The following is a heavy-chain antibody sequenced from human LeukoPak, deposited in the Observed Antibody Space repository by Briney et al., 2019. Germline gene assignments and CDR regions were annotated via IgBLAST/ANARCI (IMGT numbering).Heavy chain of an antibody. CDR1: GGSISSGSYY. V-gene: IGHV4-61*02. D-gene: IGHD3-3*01. CDR3: ASGYYDFWSGPKGFDAFDI. J-gene: IGHJ3*02. CDR2: IYTSGST. Sequence: NPSETLSLTCTVSGGSISSGSYYWRWIRQPAGKGLEWIGRIYTSGSTNYNPSLKSRVTISVDTSKNQFSLKLSSVTAADTAVYYCASGYYDFWSGPKGFDAFDIWGQGTMVTVSS.